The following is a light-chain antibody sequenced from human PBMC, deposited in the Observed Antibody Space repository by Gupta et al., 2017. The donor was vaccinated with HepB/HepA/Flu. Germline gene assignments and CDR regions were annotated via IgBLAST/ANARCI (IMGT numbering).Light chain of an antibody. CDR3: QQYYSPPYT. V-gene: IGKV4-1*01. Sequence: DIVMTQSPDSLAVSLGERAAINCKSSQSVLYSSTNKNYLAWYQQKPGQSPRLLMHWASTRESGVPDRFSGNGSGTDFTRTSGTLQVEDVAVYFCQQYYSPPYTFGQGTRLEIK. CDR2: WAS. CDR1: QSVLYSSTNKNY. J-gene: IGKJ2*01.